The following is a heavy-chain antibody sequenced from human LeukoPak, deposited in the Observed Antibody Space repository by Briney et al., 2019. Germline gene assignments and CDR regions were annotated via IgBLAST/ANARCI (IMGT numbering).Heavy chain of an antibody. D-gene: IGHD3-9*01. CDR1: GFTFSSYS. CDR3: ARGPYDNLTGYSLNY. V-gene: IGHV3-21*01. J-gene: IGHJ4*02. Sequence: GGSLRLSCAAPGFTFSSYSMNWVRQAPGKGLEWVSSICSRSSYIYYADSVKGGFTISRDNAKYSLYLQMNSQRAEDTAVYYCARGPYDNLTGYSLNYWGQGTLVTVSS. CDR2: ICSRSSYI.